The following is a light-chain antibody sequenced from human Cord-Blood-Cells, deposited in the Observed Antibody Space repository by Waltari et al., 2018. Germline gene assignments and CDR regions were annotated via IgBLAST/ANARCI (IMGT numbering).Light chain of an antibody. CDR3: MQALQTPWT. Sequence: DIVMTQSPLSLPVTPGEPASLSCRSSQSLLHNNGYNYLDWYLQKPGKSPQFLIYLGSNRSSGVPDRFSGSGSGTDFTLKISRVEAEDVGVYDCMQALQTPWTFGQGTNVEIK. CDR2: LGS. V-gene: IGKV2-28*01. CDR1: QSLLHNNGYNY. J-gene: IGKJ1*01.